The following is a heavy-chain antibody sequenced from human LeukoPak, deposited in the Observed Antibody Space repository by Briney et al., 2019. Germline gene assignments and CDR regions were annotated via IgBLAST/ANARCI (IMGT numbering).Heavy chain of an antibody. CDR2: IYYSGST. V-gene: IGHV4-59*01. CDR3: ERGVYIAGSQYGY. D-gene: IGHD6-13*01. J-gene: IGHJ4*02. CDR1: GGSLSSYY. Sequence: SETLSLTCTVSGGSLSSYYWSWIRQPPRKGLEWVGYIYYSGSTKYNPSLKSRVTIAVYTTKNQLYLNLSSVTAADADVYYCERGVYIAGSQYGYWGQGTLVTVSS.